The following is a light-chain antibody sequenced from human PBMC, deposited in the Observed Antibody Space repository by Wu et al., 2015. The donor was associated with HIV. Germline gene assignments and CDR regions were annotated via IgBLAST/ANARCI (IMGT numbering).Light chain of an antibody. J-gene: IGKJ4*01. CDR3: QQYIDWPPLT. V-gene: IGKV3-15*01. CDR2: GAS. Sequence: EIVMTQSPATLSVSPGERATLSCRASQNVSSSLVWYQQRLGQAPRLLIYGASTRATGIPDRFSGSGSGTEFTLTISNMQSEDFAVYYCQQYIDWPPLTFGGGTKLAIK. CDR1: QNVSSS.